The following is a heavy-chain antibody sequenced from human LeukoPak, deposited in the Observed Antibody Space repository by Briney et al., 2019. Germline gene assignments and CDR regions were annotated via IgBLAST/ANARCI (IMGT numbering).Heavy chain of an antibody. V-gene: IGHV4-4*07. Sequence: SETLSLTCTVSGGSISSYYWSWIRQPAGKGLEWIGRIYTSGSTNYNPSLKSRVTMSVDTSKNQFSLKLSSVTAADTAVYYCAKGGNYYGSGTYIYYNYYMDVWGKGTTVTVSS. CDR2: IYTSGST. D-gene: IGHD3-10*01. CDR3: AKGGNYYGSGTYIYYNYYMDV. CDR1: GGSISSYY. J-gene: IGHJ6*03.